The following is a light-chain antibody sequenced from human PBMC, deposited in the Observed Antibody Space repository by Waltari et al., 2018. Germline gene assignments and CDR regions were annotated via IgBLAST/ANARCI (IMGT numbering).Light chain of an antibody. CDR3: QEYRT. V-gene: IGKV3D-15*01. J-gene: IGKJ1*01. CDR1: QSAGRN. Sequence: EIVLTQSPATLSVSPGERATLYCRASQSAGRNLAWYQQKPGQAPRLLIYGASTRATGIPARFSGSGSGTEFTLTISSLQSEDFAVYFCQEYRTFGQGTRVEIK. CDR2: GAS.